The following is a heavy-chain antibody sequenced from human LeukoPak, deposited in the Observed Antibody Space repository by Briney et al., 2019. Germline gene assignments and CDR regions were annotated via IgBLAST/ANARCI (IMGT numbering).Heavy chain of an antibody. CDR3: ARVRAAAPGYYYYMDV. J-gene: IGHJ6*03. Sequence: GASVKVSCKASGYTFTGYYMHWVRQAPGQGLEWMGWINPNSGGTNYAQKFQGRVTMTRDTSISTAYMELSRLRSDDTAVYYCARVRAAAPGYYYYMDVWGKGTTVTISS. CDR1: GYTFTGYY. D-gene: IGHD6-13*01. CDR2: INPNSGGT. V-gene: IGHV1-2*02.